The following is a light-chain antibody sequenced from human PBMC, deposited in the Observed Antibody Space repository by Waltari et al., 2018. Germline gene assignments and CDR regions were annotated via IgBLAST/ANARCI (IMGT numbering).Light chain of an antibody. V-gene: IGLV2-11*01. CDR2: DVN. CDR3: SSYAGINGV. CDR1: SSDVGRYDH. Sequence: QSALTQPRSVSGSPGQSVIISCSGTSSDVGRYDHVSWYQQHPGKAPKLMIYDVNTRPAGVPDRFAGSKSVNTASLTISGLQADDEGDYYCSSYAGINGVFGGGTKVTVL. J-gene: IGLJ2*01.